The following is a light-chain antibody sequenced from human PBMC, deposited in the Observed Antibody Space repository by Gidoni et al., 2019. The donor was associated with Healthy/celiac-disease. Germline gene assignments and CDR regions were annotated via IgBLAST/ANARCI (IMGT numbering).Light chain of an antibody. CDR2: GAS. CDR1: QSVSSSY. Sequence: ELVFTQSPGTLSLSPGERATLSCRASQSVSSSYLAWYQQKPGQAPRPLIYGASSRATGIPDRCSGRGSGKDFTLTISRLEAEDFAVYYCQQYGSSPLTFGGGTKVEIK. V-gene: IGKV3-20*01. J-gene: IGKJ4*01. CDR3: QQYGSSPLT.